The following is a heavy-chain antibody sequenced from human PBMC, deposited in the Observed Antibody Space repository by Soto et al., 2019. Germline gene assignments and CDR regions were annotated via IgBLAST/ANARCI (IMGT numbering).Heavy chain of an antibody. CDR3: ARDPMGRYYGSGSYYFDY. CDR2: ISYDGSNK. V-gene: IGHV3-30-3*01. Sequence: QVQLVESGGGVVQPGRSLRLSCAASGFTFSSYAMHWVRQAPGKGLEWVAVISYDGSNKHYADSVKGRFTISRDNSKNTLYLQMNSLRAEDTAVYYCARDPMGRYYGSGSYYFDYWGQGTLVTVSS. D-gene: IGHD3-10*01. J-gene: IGHJ4*02. CDR1: GFTFSSYA.